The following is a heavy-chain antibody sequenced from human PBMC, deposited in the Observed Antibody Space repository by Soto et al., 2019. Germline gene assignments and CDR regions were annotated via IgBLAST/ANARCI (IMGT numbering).Heavy chain of an antibody. V-gene: IGHV4-4*07. CDR3: ARDQGVAASGITWFDP. CDR2: IHSSGST. J-gene: IGHJ5*02. D-gene: IGHD6-13*01. CDR1: GASMNSYH. Sequence: SETLSLTCTVSGASMNSYHWSWIRQPAGKGLEWIGHIHSSGSTNYNPSLKSRVTMSVDTSKNQFSLRLMSLTAADTAVYYCARDQGVAASGITWFDPWGQGTLVTVSS.